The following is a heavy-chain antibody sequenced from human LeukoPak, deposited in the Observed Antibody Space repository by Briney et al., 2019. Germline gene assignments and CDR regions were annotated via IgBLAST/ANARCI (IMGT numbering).Heavy chain of an antibody. V-gene: IGHV3-49*04. CDR2: IRSKVYGGTT. J-gene: IGHJ6*03. D-gene: IGHD2-2*01. Sequence: GRSLRLSCTASGFTFGDYAMSWVRQAPGKGLEWVGFIRSKVYGGTTEYAASVKGRFTISRDDSKSIAYLQTNSLKTEDTAVYYCTRGSRYCDSTSCPYYYMDVWGKGTTVTVSS. CDR3: TRGSRYCDSTSCPYYYMDV. CDR1: GFTFGDYA.